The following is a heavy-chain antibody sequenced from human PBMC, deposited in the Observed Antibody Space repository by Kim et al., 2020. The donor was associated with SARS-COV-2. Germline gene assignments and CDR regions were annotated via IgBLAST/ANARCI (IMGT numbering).Heavy chain of an antibody. D-gene: IGHD1-26*01. Sequence: GGSLRLSCAASGFTFSSYSMNWVRQAPGKGLEWVSAISCSGSYIYYADSVKGRFTISRDNAKKSLYLQMNSLRAEDTAVYYCAREVGATADAFDIWGQGTMVTVSS. CDR2: ISCSGSYI. V-gene: IGHV3-21*01. J-gene: IGHJ3*02. CDR3: AREVGATADAFDI. CDR1: GFTFSSYS.